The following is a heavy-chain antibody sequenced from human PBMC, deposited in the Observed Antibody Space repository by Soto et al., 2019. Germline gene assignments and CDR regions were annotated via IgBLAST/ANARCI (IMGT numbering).Heavy chain of an antibody. CDR2: IYYTGST. Sequence: LETLSLTCTVSGGSISRNYWSWIRQSPGKGLEWIGYIYYTGSTNYNPSLKSRVTISVDTSKNQFSLKLSSVTAADTAVYYCVKGGSSKFDPWGQGTLVTVSS. V-gene: IGHV4-59*01. CDR3: VKGGSSKFDP. CDR1: GGSISRNY. J-gene: IGHJ5*02. D-gene: IGHD1-26*01.